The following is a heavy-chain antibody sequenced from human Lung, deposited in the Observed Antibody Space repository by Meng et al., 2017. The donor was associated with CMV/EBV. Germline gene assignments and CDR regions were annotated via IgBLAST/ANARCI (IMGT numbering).Heavy chain of an antibody. CDR1: GSSISSYY. Sequence: LSCTVSGSSISSYYWSWIRQPPGKGLEWIGYIYYSGSTNYNPSLKSRVTISVDTSKNQFSLKLSSVTAADTAVYYCARDGSLVRLDVWGQGPTVTVSS. CDR3: ARDGSLVRLDV. J-gene: IGHJ6*02. V-gene: IGHV4-59*12. CDR2: IYYSGST. D-gene: IGHD1-26*01.